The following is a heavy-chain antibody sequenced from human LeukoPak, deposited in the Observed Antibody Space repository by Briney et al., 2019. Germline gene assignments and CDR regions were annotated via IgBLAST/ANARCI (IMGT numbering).Heavy chain of an antibody. V-gene: IGHV3-23*01. CDR3: AKSYYYDSSGHYSPGGAFDI. J-gene: IGHJ3*02. D-gene: IGHD3-22*01. CDR2: ISGSGGST. CDR1: GFTFSSYG. Sequence: GGTLRLSCAASGFTFSSYGMSWVRQAPGKGLEWVSAISGSGGSTYYADSVKGRFTISRDNSKNTLYLQMNSLRAEDTAVYYCAKSYYYDSSGHYSPGGAFDIWGQGTMVTVSS.